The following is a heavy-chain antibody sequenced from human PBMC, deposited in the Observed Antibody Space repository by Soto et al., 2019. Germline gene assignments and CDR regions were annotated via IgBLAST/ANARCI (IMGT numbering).Heavy chain of an antibody. CDR3: ARDTSGVVVVAAREAFDI. CDR1: GGSISSGGYY. V-gene: IGHV4-31*03. CDR2: IYYSGST. D-gene: IGHD2-15*01. Sequence: SETLSLTCTVSGGSISSGGYYWSWIRQHPGKGLEWIGYIYYSGSTYYNPSLKSRVTISVDTSKNQFSLKLSSVTAADTAVYYCARDTSGVVVVAAREAFDIWGQGTMVTVS. J-gene: IGHJ3*02.